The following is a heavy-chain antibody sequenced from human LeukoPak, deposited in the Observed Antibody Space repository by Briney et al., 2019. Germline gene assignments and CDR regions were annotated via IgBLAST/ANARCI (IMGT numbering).Heavy chain of an antibody. CDR2: ISGSGGST. CDR3: AKEVGALDF. Sequence: GGSLRLSCAASGFTFSIYAMSWVRQAPGKGREWVSVISGSGGSTYYADSVKGRFTISRDNSKNTLYAQMDSLRAEDTAVYYCAKEVGALDFWGQGTLVTVSS. J-gene: IGHJ4*02. D-gene: IGHD1-26*01. CDR1: GFTFSIYA. V-gene: IGHV3-23*01.